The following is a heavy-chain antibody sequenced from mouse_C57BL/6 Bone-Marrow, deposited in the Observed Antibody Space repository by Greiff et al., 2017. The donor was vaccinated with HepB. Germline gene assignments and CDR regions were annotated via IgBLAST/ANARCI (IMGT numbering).Heavy chain of an antibody. J-gene: IGHJ3*01. CDR1: GYTFTDYY. CDR2: INPYNGGT. V-gene: IGHV1-19*01. CDR3: ARRGNYDYGRAY. Sequence: VQLKESGPVLVKPGASVKMSCKASGYTFTDYYMNWVKQSHGKSLEWIGVINPYNGGTNYNEKFKSKATLTVDKSSSTAYMQLSSLTSEDSAVYYCARRGNYDYGRAYWGQGTLVTVSA. D-gene: IGHD2-4*01.